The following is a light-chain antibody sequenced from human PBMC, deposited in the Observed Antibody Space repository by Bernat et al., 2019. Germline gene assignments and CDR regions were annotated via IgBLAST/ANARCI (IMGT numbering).Light chain of an antibody. CDR2: EDN. Sequence: NFMLTQPHSVSESPGKTVTISCTRSSGSIASNYVQWYQQRPGSAPTTVIYEDNQRPSGVPDRFSGSIDSSSNSASLTISGLKTEDEADYYSQSCDSSNVWVFGGGTKLTVL. CDR3: QSCDSSNVWV. J-gene: IGLJ3*02. V-gene: IGLV6-57*04. CDR1: SGSIASNY.